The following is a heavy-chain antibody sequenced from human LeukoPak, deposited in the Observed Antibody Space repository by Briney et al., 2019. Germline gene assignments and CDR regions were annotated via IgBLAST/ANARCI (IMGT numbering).Heavy chain of an antibody. CDR3: ARGGLARAPYFDY. Sequence: SETLSLTCTVSGGSFSSYYWSWIRLPPGKGPEWIGYVYYSGSTNYNPSLKSRVTISVDTSKNQFSLKLSSVTAADTAVYYCARGGLARAPYFDYWGQGTLVIVSS. D-gene: IGHD3/OR15-3a*01. CDR2: VYYSGST. J-gene: IGHJ4*02. V-gene: IGHV4-59*01. CDR1: GGSFSSYY.